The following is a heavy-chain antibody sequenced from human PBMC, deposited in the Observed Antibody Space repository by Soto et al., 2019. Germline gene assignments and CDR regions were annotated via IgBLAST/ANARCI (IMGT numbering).Heavy chain of an antibody. J-gene: IGHJ4*02. D-gene: IGHD6-19*01. CDR1: GFTFSSHA. V-gene: IGHV3-23*01. CDR2: FGGSGGGA. CDR3: AKRQWREVYFDY. Sequence: GGSLRLSCVASGFTFSSHALTWVRQAPGQGLEWVSTFGGSGGGAYYADSVKGRFTISRDNSKNTLYLQMNSLRAEDTAIYYCAKRQWREVYFDYWGQGTLVTVSS.